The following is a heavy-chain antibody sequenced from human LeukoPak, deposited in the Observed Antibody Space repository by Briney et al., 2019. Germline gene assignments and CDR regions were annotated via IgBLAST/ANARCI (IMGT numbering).Heavy chain of an antibody. Sequence: SEPLSLTCTVSGYSISSGYYWGWIRQPPGKGLEWIGNIYHSGSTYYNPSLKSRVTISVDTSKNQFSLKLTSVTAADTAVYYCARVGATTMVRGLIMETYYSYMNVWVKGTTVTVSS. CDR2: IYHSGST. V-gene: IGHV4-38-2*02. CDR3: ARVGATTMVRGLIMETYYSYMNV. D-gene: IGHD3-10*01. CDR1: GYSISSGYY. J-gene: IGHJ6*03.